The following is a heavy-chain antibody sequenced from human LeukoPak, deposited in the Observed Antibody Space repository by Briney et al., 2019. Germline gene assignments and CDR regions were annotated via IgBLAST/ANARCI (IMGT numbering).Heavy chain of an antibody. CDR1: GGTFISYA. D-gene: IGHD3-22*01. CDR3: ARDLGYYDSSGPWNYFDY. CDR2: IIPIFGTA. Sequence: ASVKVSCKASGGTFISYAISWVRQAPGQGLEWMGGIIPIFGTANYAQKFQGRVTITADESMSTAYMELSSLRSEDTAVYYCARDLGYYDSSGPWNYFDYWGQGTLVTVSS. V-gene: IGHV1-69*13. J-gene: IGHJ4*02.